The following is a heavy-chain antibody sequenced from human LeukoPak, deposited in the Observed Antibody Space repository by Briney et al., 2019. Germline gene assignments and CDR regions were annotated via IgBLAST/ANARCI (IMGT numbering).Heavy chain of an antibody. CDR1: GDSMNNYY. D-gene: IGHD3-16*01. J-gene: IGHJ4*02. CDR2: IYISGNT. Sequence: SETLSLTCTVSGDSMNNYYWTWMRQPAGKGLEWIGRIYISGNTMYNPSLQSRVTMSLDTSKNHFSLKLRSVTAADTAVYFCARGGVLHTYFDYWGQGTPVSVSS. CDR3: ARGGVLHTYFDY. V-gene: IGHV4-4*07.